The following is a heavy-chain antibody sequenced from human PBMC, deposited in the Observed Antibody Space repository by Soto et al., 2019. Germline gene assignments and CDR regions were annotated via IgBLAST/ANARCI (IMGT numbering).Heavy chain of an antibody. V-gene: IGHV4-31*03. J-gene: IGHJ4*02. CDR2: IYYSGST. CDR3: ASREDILTGYEY. CDR1: GGSISSGGYY. Sequence: SETLSLTCTVSGGSISSGGYYWSWIRQHPGKGLEWIGYIYYSGSTYYNPSLKSRVTISVDTSKKQFSLKLNSVTAADTDVYYCASREDILTGYEYWGQGTLVTVSS. D-gene: IGHD3-9*01.